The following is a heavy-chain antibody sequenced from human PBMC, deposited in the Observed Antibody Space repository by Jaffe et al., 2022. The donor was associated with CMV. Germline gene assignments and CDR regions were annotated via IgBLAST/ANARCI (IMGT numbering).Heavy chain of an antibody. D-gene: IGHD5-12*01. Sequence: EIHLVESGGALVQPGGSLRLSCAASGFTFSSYEMNWVRQAPGKGLEWISNISSSGLEAQYAESVKGRFTISRDNAKNSLFLQMESLRVEDTAFYYCASGGSFTSGSSSNVGYFQHWGQGALITVSS. CDR2: ISSSGLEA. V-gene: IGHV3-48*03. CDR1: GFTFSSYE. J-gene: IGHJ1*01. CDR3: ASGGSFTSGSSSNVGYFQH.